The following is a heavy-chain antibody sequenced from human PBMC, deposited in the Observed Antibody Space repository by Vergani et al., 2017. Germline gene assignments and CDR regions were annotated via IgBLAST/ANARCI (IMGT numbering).Heavy chain of an antibody. V-gene: IGHV4-4*03. J-gene: IGHJ5*02. CDR2: IYHSGST. CDR3: ARVGLRXFDWLPKGRNWFDP. CDR1: GGSISSSNW. D-gene: IGHD3-9*01. Sequence: QVQLQESGPGLVKPPGTLSLTCAVSGGSISSSNWWSWVRQPPGKGLEWIGEIYHSGSTNYNPSLKSRVTISVDKSKNQFSLKLSSVTAADTAVYYCARVGLRXFDWLPKGRNWFDPWGQGTLVTVSS.